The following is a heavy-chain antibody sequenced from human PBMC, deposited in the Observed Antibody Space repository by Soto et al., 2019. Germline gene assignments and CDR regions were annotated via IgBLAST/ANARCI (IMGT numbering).Heavy chain of an antibody. CDR1: GGTLSSYT. V-gene: IGHV1-69*13. CDR3: ARDRIAAAGLYYYYGMDV. D-gene: IGHD6-13*01. Sequence: SVKVSCKASGGTLSSYTFSWVRQAPGQGLEWMGRIIPIFGTANYAQKFQGRVTITADESTSTAYMELSSLRSEDTAVYYCARDRIAAAGLYYYYGMDVWGQGTTVTVSS. J-gene: IGHJ6*02. CDR2: IIPIFGTA.